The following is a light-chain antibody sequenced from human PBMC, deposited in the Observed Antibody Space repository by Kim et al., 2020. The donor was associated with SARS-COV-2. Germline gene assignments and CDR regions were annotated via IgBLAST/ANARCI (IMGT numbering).Light chain of an antibody. CDR3: QVWDSSSDHRV. CDR2: YDS. V-gene: IGLV3-21*04. J-gene: IGLJ3*02. Sequence: APGKMARITCGGNNIGSKSVLWYQQKPGQAPVLVIYYDSDRPSGIPERFSGSNSGNTATLTISRVEAGDEADYYCQVWDSSSDHRVFGGGTQLTVL. CDR1: NIGSKS.